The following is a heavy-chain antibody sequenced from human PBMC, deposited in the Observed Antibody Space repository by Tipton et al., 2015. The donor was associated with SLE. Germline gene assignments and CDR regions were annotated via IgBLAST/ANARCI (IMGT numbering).Heavy chain of an antibody. D-gene: IGHD3-3*01. CDR3: AKASMSNGYYRTNWFDL. V-gene: IGHV3-23*01. CDR2: ISGSGGST. CDR1: GFTFSDYA. Sequence: SLRLSCSTSGFTFSDYAVEWVRQAPGKGLEWVSSISGSGGSTYNADSVKGRFTVSRDNSQNTLFLQMNSLRVEDTGVYYCAKASMSNGYYRTNWFDLWGQGTLVTVSS. J-gene: IGHJ5*02.